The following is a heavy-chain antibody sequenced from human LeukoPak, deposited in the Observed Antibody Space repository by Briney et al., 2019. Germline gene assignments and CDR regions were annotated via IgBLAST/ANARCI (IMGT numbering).Heavy chain of an antibody. J-gene: IGHJ4*02. D-gene: IGHD3-22*01. CDR1: GFTFSDYY. CDR3: ARAYYYDSSGYLNY. Sequence: PGGSLRLSCAASGFTFSDYYMSWIRQAPGKGLEWISYISSSGSTIYYADSVKGRFTISRDNAKNSLYLQMNSLRAEDTAVYYCARAYYYDSSGYLNYWGQGTLVTVSS. V-gene: IGHV3-11*01. CDR2: ISSSGSTI.